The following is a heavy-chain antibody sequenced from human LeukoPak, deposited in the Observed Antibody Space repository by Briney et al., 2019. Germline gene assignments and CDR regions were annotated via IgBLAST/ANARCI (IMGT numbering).Heavy chain of an antibody. CDR2: IYHSGST. Sequence: PSETLSLTCTVSGGSISSYYWGWIRQPPGKGLEWIGSIYHSGSTYYDPSLKSRVTISVDTSKNQFSLKLSSVTAADTAVYYCARAAAGTPEHWGQGTLVTVSS. CDR3: ARAAAGTPEH. V-gene: IGHV4-38-2*02. D-gene: IGHD6-13*01. J-gene: IGHJ1*01. CDR1: GGSISSYY.